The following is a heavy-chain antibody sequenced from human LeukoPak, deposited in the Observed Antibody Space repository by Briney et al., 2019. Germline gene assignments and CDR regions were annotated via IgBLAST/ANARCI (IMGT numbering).Heavy chain of an antibody. D-gene: IGHD4-17*01. Sequence: GGSLRLSCAASGFTFSSYAMHWVRQAPGKGLEWVAVISYDGSNKYYADSVKGRFTISRDNSKNTLYLQMNSLRAEDTAVYYCAREDTTGLSYCGMDVWGQGTTVTVSS. CDR2: ISYDGSNK. CDR1: GFTFSSYA. J-gene: IGHJ6*02. CDR3: AREDTTGLSYCGMDV. V-gene: IGHV3-30-3*01.